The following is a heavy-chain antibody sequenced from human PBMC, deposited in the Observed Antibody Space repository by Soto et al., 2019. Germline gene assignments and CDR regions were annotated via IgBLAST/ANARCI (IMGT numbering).Heavy chain of an antibody. D-gene: IGHD6-19*01. Sequence: QVQLVESGGGVVQPGRSLRLSCAASGFTFSSYGMHWVHQAPGKGLEWVAVISYDGSNKYYADSVKGRFTISRDNSKNTLYLQMNSLRAEDTAVYYCAKEFRESSGWYYWSVPGYGMDVWGQGTTVTVSS. CDR3: AKEFRESSGWYYWSVPGYGMDV. CDR1: GFTFSSYG. V-gene: IGHV3-30*18. J-gene: IGHJ6*02. CDR2: ISYDGSNK.